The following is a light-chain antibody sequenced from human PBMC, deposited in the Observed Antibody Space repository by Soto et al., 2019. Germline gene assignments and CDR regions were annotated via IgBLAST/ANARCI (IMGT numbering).Light chain of an antibody. CDR1: QSVSSY. CDR2: GAS. J-gene: IGKJ1*01. CDR3: QQYDSSPRT. V-gene: IGKV3-20*01. Sequence: EIVLTQSPATLSLSPGERATLSCRASQSVSSYLAWYQQKPGQAPRLLIYGASNRATGIPDRFSGSGSGTDFTLTISRLEPEDFAVYYCQQYDSSPRTFGQGTKV.